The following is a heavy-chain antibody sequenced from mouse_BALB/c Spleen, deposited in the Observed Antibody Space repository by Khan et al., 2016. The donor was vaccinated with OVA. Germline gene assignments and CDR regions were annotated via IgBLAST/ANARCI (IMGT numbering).Heavy chain of an antibody. Sequence: LEESGAELAKPGASVKMSCKASGYTFINYWILWVKQRPGQGLEWIGYINPSTGYTEYNQNFKDKATLTADKSSSTAYMQLSSLTSEDSAAYYCARRGLRWDFDYWGQGTTLTVSS. V-gene: IGHV1-7*01. CDR1: GYTFINYW. D-gene: IGHD1-1*01. J-gene: IGHJ2*01. CDR3: ARRGLRWDFDY. CDR2: INPSTGYT.